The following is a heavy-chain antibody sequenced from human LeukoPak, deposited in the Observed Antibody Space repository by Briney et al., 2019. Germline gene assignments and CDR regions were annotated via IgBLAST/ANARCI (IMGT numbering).Heavy chain of an antibody. CDR1: GYTFTSYY. Sequence: ASVKVSCTASGYTFTSYYMHWVRQAPGQGLEWMGIINPSGGSTSYAQKFQGRVTMTRDTSTSTVYMELSSLRSEDTAVYYCASSQEPHQVDYWGQGTLVTVSS. J-gene: IGHJ4*02. V-gene: IGHV1-46*01. CDR3: ASSQEPHQVDY. CDR2: INPSGGST. D-gene: IGHD1-26*01.